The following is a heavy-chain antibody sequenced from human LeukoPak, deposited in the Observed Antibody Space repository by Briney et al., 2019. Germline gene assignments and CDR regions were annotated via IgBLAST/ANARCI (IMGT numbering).Heavy chain of an antibody. V-gene: IGHV4-34*01. CDR2: INHSGNT. D-gene: IGHD2-2*01. Sequence: LRLSCAASGFTFSSYEMNWVRQPPGKGLEWIGEINHSGNTNYNPSLKSRVTISVDTSKNQFSLKLSSVTAADTAVYYCAREVVVVVPAAMRWDYYYYYMDVWGKGTTVTVSS. CDR3: AREVVVVVPAAMRWDYYYYYMDV. CDR1: GFTFSSYE. J-gene: IGHJ6*03.